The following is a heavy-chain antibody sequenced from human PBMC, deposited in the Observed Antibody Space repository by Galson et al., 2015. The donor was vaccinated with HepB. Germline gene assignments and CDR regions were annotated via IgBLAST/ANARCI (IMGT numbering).Heavy chain of an antibody. CDR1: GASISSSLYY. J-gene: IGHJ4*02. CDR3: ARAAGDSSTYANDY. Sequence: QVQLQESGPGLVKPSETLSLTCTVSGASISSSLYYWVWIRQPPEKGLEWIGSIYYTGNTYYKSSLKSRVIISADMSKNQFSLKWNSVTAADTAVYYCARAAGDSSTYANDYWGQGTLVTVSS. V-gene: IGHV4-39*07. CDR2: IYYTGNT. D-gene: IGHD5-18*01.